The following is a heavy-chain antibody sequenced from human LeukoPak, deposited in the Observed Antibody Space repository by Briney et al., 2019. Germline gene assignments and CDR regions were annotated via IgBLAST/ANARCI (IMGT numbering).Heavy chain of an antibody. V-gene: IGHV1-2*02. CDR1: GYTFTGYY. D-gene: IGHD3-10*01. CDR3: ARDAFGESTVNWFDP. CDR2: INPNSGGT. Sequence: GASVTVSWKAAGYTFTGYYMHWVRQAPGQGLEWMGWINPNSGGTNYAQKIQGRVTITRDTSTRTAYREVSRVRSDDTAVYYCARDAFGESTVNWFDPWGQGTLDTVSS. J-gene: IGHJ5*02.